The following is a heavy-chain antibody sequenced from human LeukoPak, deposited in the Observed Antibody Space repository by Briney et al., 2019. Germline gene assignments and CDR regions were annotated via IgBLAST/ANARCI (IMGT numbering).Heavy chain of an antibody. J-gene: IGHJ5*02. V-gene: IGHV4-30-2*01. CDR2: IYHSGST. Sequence: PSETLSLTCAVSGGSISSGGYSWSWIRQPPGKGLEWIGYIYHSGSTYYNPSLKSRVTISVDRSKNQFSLKLSSVTAADTAVYYCATGTAAAGFDWFDPWGQGTLVTVSS. D-gene: IGHD6-13*01. CDR3: ATGTAAAGFDWFDP. CDR1: GGSISSGGYS.